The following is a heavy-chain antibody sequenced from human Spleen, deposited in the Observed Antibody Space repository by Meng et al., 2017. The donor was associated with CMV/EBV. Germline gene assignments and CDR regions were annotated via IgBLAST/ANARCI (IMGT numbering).Heavy chain of an antibody. V-gene: IGHV1-69*10. D-gene: IGHD5-18*01. CDR3: ATRRGYSYGYDY. Sequence: KISCRGSGYNFNVNWIAWVRQAPGQGLEWMGGIIPILGIANYAQKFQGRVTITADKSTSTAYMELSSLRSEDTAVYYCATRRGYSYGYDYWGQGTLVTVSS. CDR2: IIPILGIA. CDR1: GYNFNVNW. J-gene: IGHJ4*02.